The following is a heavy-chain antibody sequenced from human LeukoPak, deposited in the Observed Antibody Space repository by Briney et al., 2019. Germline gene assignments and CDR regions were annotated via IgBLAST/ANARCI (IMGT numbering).Heavy chain of an antibody. Sequence: ASVKVSCKASGGTFSSYAISWVRQAPGQGLEWMGWISAYNGNTNYAQKLQGRVTMTTDTSTSTAYMELRSLRSDDTAVYYCATERGYSSSWNPFDYWGQGTLVTVSS. J-gene: IGHJ4*02. CDR2: ISAYNGNT. CDR1: GGTFSSYA. CDR3: ATERGYSSSWNPFDY. D-gene: IGHD6-13*01. V-gene: IGHV1-18*01.